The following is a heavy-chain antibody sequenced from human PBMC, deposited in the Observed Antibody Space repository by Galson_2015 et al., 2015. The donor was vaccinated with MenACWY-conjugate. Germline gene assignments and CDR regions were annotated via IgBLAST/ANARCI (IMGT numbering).Heavy chain of an antibody. J-gene: IGHJ4*02. CDR2: MIPFLGIP. Sequence: SVKVSCKASGSIFNNYAISWVRQAPGQGLEWVGRMIPFLGIPTYAQKFQGRVTITATKSTTTVYMELSSLTSEDTAVYYCARIGTTDCGSTSCFDYWGQGTLVTVSS. D-gene: IGHD2-2*01. V-gene: IGHV1-69*04. CDR1: GSIFNNYA. CDR3: ARIGTTDCGSTSCFDY.